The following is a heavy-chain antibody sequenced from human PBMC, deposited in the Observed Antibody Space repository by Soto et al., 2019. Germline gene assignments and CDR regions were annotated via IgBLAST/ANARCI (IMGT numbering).Heavy chain of an antibody. V-gene: IGHV3-23*01. CDR2: IGGSDGST. CDR1: GFTFNSYA. D-gene: IGHD2-8*01. CDR3: VKLGAYCINGLCYYYFDD. Sequence: QPGGSLRLSCAASGFTFNSYAMSWVRQAPGKGLEWVSTIGGSDGSTYYADSVKGRFTISRDNAKNSLYLQMNSLRAEDMAVYYCVKLGAYCINGLCYYYFDDWGQGTLVTVSS. J-gene: IGHJ4*02.